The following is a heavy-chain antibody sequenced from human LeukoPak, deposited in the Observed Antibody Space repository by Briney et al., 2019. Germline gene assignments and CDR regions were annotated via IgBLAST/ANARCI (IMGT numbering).Heavy chain of an antibody. CDR2: IRSSSNYI. J-gene: IGHJ4*02. V-gene: IGHV3-21*01. CDR3: ARVVVVAATDYFDY. D-gene: IGHD2-15*01. Sequence: GASLRLSCAASGFTFSNYIMNCVRPPPGKVLEWVSSIRSSSNYIYYADSEKGRFTISRDNAKNSLYLQMNSLRAEDTAVYYCARVVVVAATDYFDYWGQGTLVTVSS. CDR1: GFTFSNYI.